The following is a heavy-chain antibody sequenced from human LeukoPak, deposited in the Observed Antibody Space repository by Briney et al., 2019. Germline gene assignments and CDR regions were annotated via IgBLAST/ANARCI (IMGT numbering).Heavy chain of an antibody. V-gene: IGHV4-34*01. D-gene: IGHD4-17*01. CDR1: GGSFSGYY. J-gene: IGHJ6*03. CDR2: INHSGST. CDR3: ARNGGDYGDYYYYYYMDV. Sequence: SETLSLTCAVYGGSFSGYYWSWIRQPPGKGLEWIGEINHSGSTNYNPSLKSRVTISVDTSKNQFSLKLSSVTAADTAVYYCARNGGDYGDYYYYYYMDVWGKGTTVTISS.